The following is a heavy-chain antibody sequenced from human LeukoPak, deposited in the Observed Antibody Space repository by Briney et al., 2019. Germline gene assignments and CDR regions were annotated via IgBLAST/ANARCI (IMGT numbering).Heavy chain of an antibody. CDR3: ARVMTTVTAPPPYYYYYMDV. J-gene: IGHJ6*03. D-gene: IGHD4-17*01. Sequence: SETLSLTCTVSGGSISSYYWSWIRQPPGKGLEWIGEINHSGSTNYNPSLKSRVTISVDTSKNQFSLKLSSVTAADTAVYYCARVMTTVTAPPPYYYYYMDVWGKGTTVTISS. V-gene: IGHV4-34*01. CDR1: GGSISSYY. CDR2: INHSGST.